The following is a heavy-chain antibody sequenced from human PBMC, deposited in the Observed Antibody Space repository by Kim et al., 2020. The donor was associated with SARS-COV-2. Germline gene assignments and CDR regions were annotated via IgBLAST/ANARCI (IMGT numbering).Heavy chain of an antibody. CDR2: DGTT. J-gene: IGHJ4*02. V-gene: IGHV3-49*02. Sequence: DGTTEYAASVKDRFTISRDDSRSIAYLHMSRLRTEDTAVYYCTRSADGIDYWGQGALVTVSS. CDR3: TRSADGIDY.